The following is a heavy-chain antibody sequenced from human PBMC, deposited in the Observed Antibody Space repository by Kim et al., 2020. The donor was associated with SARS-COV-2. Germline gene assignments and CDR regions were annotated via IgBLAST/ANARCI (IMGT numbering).Heavy chain of an antibody. V-gene: IGHV3-7*01. CDR3: ARGDGWFLP. J-gene: IGHJ5*02. CDR2: IKPDGSEK. Sequence: GGSLRLSCAASGFTFTGHWMSWVRQTPGRGLECVASIKPDGSEKYYVDSVKGRFTISRDYTKHSVSLQMNSLRAEDTAVYYCARGDGWFLPWGQGTLVTV. CDR1: GFTFTGHW.